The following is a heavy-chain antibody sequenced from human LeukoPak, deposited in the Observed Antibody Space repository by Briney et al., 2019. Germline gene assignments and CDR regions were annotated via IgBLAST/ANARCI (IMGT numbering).Heavy chain of an antibody. CDR3: ATRVAAAGGFDY. CDR2: FDPEDGET. Sequence: ASVKVSCKASGYTFTGYYLHWVRQAPGQGLEWMGGFDPEDGETIYAQKFQGRVTMTEDTSTDTAYMELSSLRSEDTAVYYCATRVAAAGGFDYWGQGTLVTVSS. J-gene: IGHJ4*02. V-gene: IGHV1-24*01. CDR1: GYTFTGYY. D-gene: IGHD6-13*01.